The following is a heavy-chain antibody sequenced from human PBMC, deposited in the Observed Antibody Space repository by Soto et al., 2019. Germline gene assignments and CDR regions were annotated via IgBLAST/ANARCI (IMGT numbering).Heavy chain of an antibody. J-gene: IGHJ4*02. V-gene: IGHV3-23*01. D-gene: IGHD5-12*01. CDR1: GFTFSSYA. CDR3: AKRDGYNKGDMDY. Sequence: EVQLLESGGGLVQPGGSLRLSCAASGFTFSSYAMTWVRQAPGKGLEWVSTISGGGGNTYHADSVKGRFTISRDNSKNTLYLQMNSLRAEETAVYYCAKRDGYNKGDMDYWGQGTLVTVSS. CDR2: ISGGGGNT.